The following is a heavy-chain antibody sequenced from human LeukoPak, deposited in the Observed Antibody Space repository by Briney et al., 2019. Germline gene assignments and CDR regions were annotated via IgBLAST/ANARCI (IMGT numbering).Heavy chain of an antibody. CDR1: GYTFTGYY. J-gene: IGHJ1*01. Sequence: ASVKVSCKASGYTFTGYYLHWVRQAPGQGFGWMGWIHPNSGGTNYAQKFQGRVTMTRDTSISTAYMELSSLRSDDTAVYYCARLAAVPGWGQGTLVTVSS. V-gene: IGHV1-2*02. D-gene: IGHD6-19*01. CDR2: IHPNSGGT. CDR3: ARLAAVPG.